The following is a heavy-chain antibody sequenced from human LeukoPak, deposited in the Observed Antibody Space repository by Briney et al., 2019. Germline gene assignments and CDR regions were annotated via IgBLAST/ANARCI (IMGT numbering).Heavy chain of an antibody. Sequence: GGSLRLSCAASGFTFSSYSMNWVRQAPGKGLEWVSSISSSSSYIYYADSVKGRFTISRDNAKNSLYLQMNSLRAEDTAVYYCASPNDYGDYGGGYWGQGTLVIVSS. CDR1: GFTFSSYS. J-gene: IGHJ4*02. CDR3: ASPNDYGDYGGGY. CDR2: ISSSSSYI. D-gene: IGHD4-17*01. V-gene: IGHV3-21*01.